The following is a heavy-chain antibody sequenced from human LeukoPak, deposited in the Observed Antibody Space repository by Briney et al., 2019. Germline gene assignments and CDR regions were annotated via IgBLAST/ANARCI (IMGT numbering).Heavy chain of an antibody. V-gene: IGHV1-2*02. CDR1: GYTFTGYY. CDR3: ARDRRWLQKKARYYYGMDV. J-gene: IGHJ6*02. D-gene: IGHD5-24*01. Sequence: ASVKVSCKASGYTFTGYYMHWVRQAPGQGLEWMGWINPNSGGTNYAQKFQGRVTMTRDTSISTAYMELSRLRSDDTAVYYCARDRRWLQKKARYYYGMDVWGQGTTVTVSS. CDR2: INPNSGGT.